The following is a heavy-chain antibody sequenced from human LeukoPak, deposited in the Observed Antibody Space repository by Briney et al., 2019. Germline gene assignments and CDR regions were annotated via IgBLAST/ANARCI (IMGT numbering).Heavy chain of an antibody. CDR3: ARNNWFWGELTQVYYYYYMDV. CDR2: INSDGSST. V-gene: IGHV3-74*01. D-gene: IGHD1-26*01. Sequence: GGSLRLSCAASGFTFSSYGMNWVRQAPGKGLVWVSRINSDGSSTSYADSVKGRFTISRDNAKNTLYLQMNSLRAEDTAVYYCARNNWFWGELTQVYYYYYMDVWGKGTTVTVSS. CDR1: GFTFSSYG. J-gene: IGHJ6*03.